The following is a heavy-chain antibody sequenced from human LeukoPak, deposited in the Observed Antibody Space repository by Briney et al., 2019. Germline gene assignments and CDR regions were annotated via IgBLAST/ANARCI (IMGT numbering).Heavy chain of an antibody. Sequence: PGRSLRLSCAASGFTFDDYAMHWVRRAPGKGLEWVSGISWNSGSIGYADSVKGRFTISRDNAKNSLYLQMNSLRTEDMALYYCAKGGSAWPYDAFDMWGQGTMVTVSS. CDR2: ISWNSGSI. V-gene: IGHV3-9*03. CDR1: GFTFDDYA. J-gene: IGHJ3*02. CDR3: AKGGSAWPYDAFDM. D-gene: IGHD6-19*01.